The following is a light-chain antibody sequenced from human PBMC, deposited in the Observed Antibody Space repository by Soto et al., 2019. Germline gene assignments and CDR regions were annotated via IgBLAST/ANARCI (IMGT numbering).Light chain of an antibody. CDR3: QQRRHWPPLT. J-gene: IGKJ4*01. CDR2: DAS. Sequence: EIVLTQSPATLSLSPGERATLSCRASQSVSSYLAWYQQKPGQAPRLLIYDASNRATGIPARFSGSGSGTDFTLTISRLEPEASEVYYCQQRRHWPPLTFGGGTKVDIK. CDR1: QSVSSY. V-gene: IGKV3-11*01.